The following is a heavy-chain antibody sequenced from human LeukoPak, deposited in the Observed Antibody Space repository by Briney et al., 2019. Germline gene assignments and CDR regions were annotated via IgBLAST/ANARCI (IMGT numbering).Heavy chain of an antibody. CDR2: NNPGDSDT. CDR1: AYNFTSHW. J-gene: IGHJ4*02. CDR3: ARVSKGERFLEWLSYFDC. Sequence: GESLKISCQASAYNFTSHWIVWVRQTPRKGLEWMGINNPGDSDTIYSPSFQGQVIISADKSINTAYLQWSSLKASDTAIYYCARVSKGERFLEWLSYFDCWGQGTLVTVSS. D-gene: IGHD3-3*01. V-gene: IGHV5-51*01.